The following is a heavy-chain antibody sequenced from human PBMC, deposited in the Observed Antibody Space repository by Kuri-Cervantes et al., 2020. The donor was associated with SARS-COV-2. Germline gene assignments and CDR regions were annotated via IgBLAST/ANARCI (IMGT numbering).Heavy chain of an antibody. V-gene: IGHV3-64*02. D-gene: IGHD3-3*01. J-gene: IGHJ4*02. CDR1: GFTFSNYA. Sequence: GGSLRLSCAASGFTFSNYAMYWVRQAPGKGLEYVSAISSNGDCTYYADSVKGRFTMSRDNSKNTLYLQMGSLRAEDMAVYYCARVSRSGYLDYWGQGTLVTVSS. CDR3: ARVSRSGYLDY. CDR2: ISSNGDCT.